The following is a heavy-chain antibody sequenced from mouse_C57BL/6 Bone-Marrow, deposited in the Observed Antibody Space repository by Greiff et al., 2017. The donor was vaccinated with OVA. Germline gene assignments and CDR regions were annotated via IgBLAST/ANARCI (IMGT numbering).Heavy chain of an antibody. Sequence: VMLLESGPGLVQPSQSLSITCTVSGFSLTSYGVHWVRQSPGKGLEWLGVIWSGGSTDYNAAFISRLSISKDNSKSQVFFKMNSLQADDTAIYYCAREDDGYYVSFAYWGQGTLVTVSA. D-gene: IGHD2-3*01. CDR2: IWSGGST. CDR1: GFSLTSYG. J-gene: IGHJ3*01. V-gene: IGHV2-2*01. CDR3: AREDDGYYVSFAY.